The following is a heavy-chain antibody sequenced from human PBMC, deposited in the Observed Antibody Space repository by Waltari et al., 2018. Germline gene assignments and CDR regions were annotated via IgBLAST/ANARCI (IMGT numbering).Heavy chain of an antibody. Sequence: QLQLQESGPGLVKPSETLSLTCTVSGGSISSSSYSWGWIRQPPGKGLEWIGSIYYSGSTYYNPSLKSRVTISVDTSKNQFSLKLSSVTAADTAVYYCARHGAVAGKSYFDYWGQGTLVTVSS. CDR2: IYYSGST. CDR1: GGSISSSSYS. CDR3: ARHGAVAGKSYFDY. D-gene: IGHD6-19*01. J-gene: IGHJ4*02. V-gene: IGHV4-39*07.